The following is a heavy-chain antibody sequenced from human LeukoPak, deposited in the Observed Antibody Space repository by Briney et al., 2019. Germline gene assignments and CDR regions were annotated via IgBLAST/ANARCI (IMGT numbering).Heavy chain of an antibody. J-gene: IGHJ4*02. CDR2: IAYDGSNK. Sequence: PGGSLRLSCAASGFTFSSYAMPWVRQAPGKGLEWVAVIAYDGSNKYYADSVKGRFTISRDNSKNTLYLQMNSLRAEDTAVYYCARKRRASPYYFDYWGQGTLVTVSS. V-gene: IGHV3-30-3*01. CDR3: ARKRRASPYYFDY. CDR1: GFTFSSYA.